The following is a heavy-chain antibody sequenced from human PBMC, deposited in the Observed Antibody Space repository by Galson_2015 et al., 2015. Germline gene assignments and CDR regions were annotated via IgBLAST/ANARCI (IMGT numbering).Heavy chain of an antibody. D-gene: IGHD6-25*01. Sequence: SLRLSCAVSGFTFSNYEMNWVRQAPGKGLEWVSYITSSGSTIFIADSVKGRFTISRDNAKSSLYLQMNSLRAEDTAVYYCARGKYSSVYYANWYFDLWGRDTLVTVSS. J-gene: IGHJ2*01. CDR3: ARGKYSSVYYANWYFDL. CDR1: GFTFSNYE. V-gene: IGHV3-48*03. CDR2: ITSSGSTI.